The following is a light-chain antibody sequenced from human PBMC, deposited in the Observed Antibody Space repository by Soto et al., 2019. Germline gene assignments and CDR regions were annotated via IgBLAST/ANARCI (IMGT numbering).Light chain of an antibody. V-gene: IGLV2-8*01. CDR1: SSDFVGYNY. CDR3: CSYAGSNPFA. J-gene: IGLJ1*01. CDR2: EVS. Sequence: QYALTQPASASGSHGQSVTIASTGTSSDFVGYNYVSCYQEHPGKAPKVIIYEVSKRPSEVPDRFSGYKSGNTAYMTVYGFKAEYEADYYFCSYAGSNPFALGTGTQVTV.